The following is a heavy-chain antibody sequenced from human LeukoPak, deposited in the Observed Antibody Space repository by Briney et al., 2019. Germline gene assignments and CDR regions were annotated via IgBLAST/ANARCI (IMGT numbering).Heavy chain of an antibody. V-gene: IGHV1-18*01. J-gene: IGHJ6*04. CDR2: ISAYNGNT. CDR1: GYTFTSYG. D-gene: IGHD6-13*01. Sequence: ASVKVSCKASGYTFTSYGISWVRQAPGQGLEWMGWISAYNGNTNYAQKLQGRVTMTTDTSTSTAYMELRSLRSDDTAVYYCAREGDSSSWYVLYYGMDVWGKGTTVTVSS. CDR3: AREGDSSSWYVLYYGMDV.